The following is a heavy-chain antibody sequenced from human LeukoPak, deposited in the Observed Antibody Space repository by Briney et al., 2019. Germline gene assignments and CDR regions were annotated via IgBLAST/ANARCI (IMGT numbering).Heavy chain of an antibody. CDR1: GGSISSGSYY. V-gene: IGHV4-61*10. CDR2: IYHSGST. CDR3: ARDRVHWFDP. J-gene: IGHJ5*02. Sequence: SETLSLTCTVSGGSISSGSYYWSWIRQPAGKGLEWIGYIYHSGSTYYNPSLKSRVTISVDRSKNQFSLKLSSVTAADTAVYYCARDRVHWFDPWGQGTLVTVSS.